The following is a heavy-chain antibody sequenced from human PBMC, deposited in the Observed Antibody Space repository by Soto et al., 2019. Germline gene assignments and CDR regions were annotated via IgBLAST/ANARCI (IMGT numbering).Heavy chain of an antibody. CDR3: ASAPQWLVPGY. J-gene: IGHJ4*02. CDR1: GFTFSSYS. Sequence: GGSLRLSCGASGFTFSSYSMNWVRQAPGKGLEWVSSISSSSSYIYYADSVKGRFTISRDNAKNSLYLQMNSLRAEDTAVYYCASAPQWLVPGYWGQGTLVTVSS. D-gene: IGHD6-19*01. CDR2: ISSSSSYI. V-gene: IGHV3-21*01.